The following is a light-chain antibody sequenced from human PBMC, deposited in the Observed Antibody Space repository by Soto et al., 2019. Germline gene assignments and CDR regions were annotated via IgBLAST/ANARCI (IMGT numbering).Light chain of an antibody. Sequence: DIQMTQSPSSRSASVVDRVTITFRASQIISSYLNWYQQRPGKAPKLLIYAASSLQSGVPSRFSGSGSGTDFTLTISSLQPEDFATYYCQQSYSTPRTFGQGTKVDIK. CDR2: AAS. J-gene: IGKJ1*01. CDR3: QQSYSTPRT. V-gene: IGKV1-39*01. CDR1: QIISSY.